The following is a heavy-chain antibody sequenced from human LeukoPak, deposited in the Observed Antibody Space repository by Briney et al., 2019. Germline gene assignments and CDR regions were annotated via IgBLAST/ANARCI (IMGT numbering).Heavy chain of an antibody. CDR2: ISYDGSNK. V-gene: IGHV3-30*04. Sequence: GGSLRLSCAASGFTFSSYAMHWVRQAPGKGLEWVAVISYDGSNKYYADSVKGRFTISRDNSKNTLYLQMNSLRAEDTAVYYCAKDSSGYSSHFDYWGQGTLVTVSS. J-gene: IGHJ4*02. D-gene: IGHD3-22*01. CDR3: AKDSSGYSSHFDY. CDR1: GFTFSSYA.